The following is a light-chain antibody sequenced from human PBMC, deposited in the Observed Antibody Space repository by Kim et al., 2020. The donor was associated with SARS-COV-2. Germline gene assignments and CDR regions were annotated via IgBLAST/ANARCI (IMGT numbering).Light chain of an antibody. J-gene: IGKJ1*01. CDR2: AAS. CDR1: QSISGY. V-gene: IGKV1-39*01. CDR3: QQSYSTPRT. Sequence: ASVGDIVTITCRASQSISGYLNWYQQKPGKAPKLLIYAASSLQSGVPSRFSGSASGTDFTFTISSLQPEDFATYYCQQSYSTPRTFGQGTKVDIK.